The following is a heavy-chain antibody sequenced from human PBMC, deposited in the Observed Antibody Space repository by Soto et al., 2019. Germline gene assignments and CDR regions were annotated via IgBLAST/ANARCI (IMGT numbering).Heavy chain of an antibody. D-gene: IGHD3-22*01. CDR1: GYTFTGYY. J-gene: IGHJ6*02. Sequence: ASVKVSCKASGYTFTGYYMHWVRQAPGQGLEWMGWINPNSGGTNYAQKFQGWVTMTRDTSISTAYMELSRLRSDDTAVYYCARCYYYDSSGYFGDYYYAMDVWGQGTTVTVS. CDR3: ARCYYYDSSGYFGDYYYAMDV. CDR2: INPNSGGT. V-gene: IGHV1-2*04.